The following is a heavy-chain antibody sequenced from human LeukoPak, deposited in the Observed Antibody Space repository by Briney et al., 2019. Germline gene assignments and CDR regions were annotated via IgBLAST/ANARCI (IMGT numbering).Heavy chain of an antibody. CDR3: AKESSSSSWNTGFQH. CDR2: ISGSGGST. V-gene: IGHV3-23*01. D-gene: IGHD6-13*01. CDR1: GFTFSSYA. J-gene: IGHJ1*01. Sequence: GGSLRLSCAASGFTFSSYAMSWVRQAPGKGLEWVSPISGSGGSTFYADSVKGRFAISRDNSKNTLYLQVNSLRAEDTAVYYCAKESSSSSWNTGFQHWGQGPLVTVST.